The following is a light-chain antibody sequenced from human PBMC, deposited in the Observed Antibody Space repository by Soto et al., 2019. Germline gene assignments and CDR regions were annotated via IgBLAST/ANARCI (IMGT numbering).Light chain of an antibody. CDR1: QSVSSY. Sequence: EIVLTQSPATLSLSPGERGTLSCRASQSVSSYLAWYQQKPGQAPRLLIYDASNRATGIPARFSGSGSGTHCTLTISSLEPEDFAVYHCQQRSNWPRTFGQGTKLDIK. CDR3: QQRSNWPRT. J-gene: IGKJ2*01. V-gene: IGKV3-11*01. CDR2: DAS.